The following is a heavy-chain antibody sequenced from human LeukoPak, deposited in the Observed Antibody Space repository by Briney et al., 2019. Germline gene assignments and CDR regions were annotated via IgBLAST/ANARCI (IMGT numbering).Heavy chain of an antibody. CDR3: ARDPSPGYSYGQSDY. Sequence: GGSLRLSCAASGFTFSSYSMNWVRQAPGKGLEWVSSISSSSSYIYYADSVKGRFTISRDNAKNSLYLQMNSLRAEDTAVYYCARDPSPGYSYGQSDYWGQGTLVTVSS. J-gene: IGHJ4*02. D-gene: IGHD5-18*01. CDR1: GFTFSSYS. V-gene: IGHV3-21*01. CDR2: ISSSSSYI.